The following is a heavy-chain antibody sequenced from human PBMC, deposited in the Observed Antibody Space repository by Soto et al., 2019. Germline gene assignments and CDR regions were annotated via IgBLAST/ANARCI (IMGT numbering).Heavy chain of an antibody. CDR3: ARSIRGPRRFNGMDV. CDR1: GGSISSYY. Sequence: TLSLTCTVSGGSISSYYWSWIRQPPGKGLEWLALIERDDDDKYYSTSLKTRLTISKDTRKNQVVLTMANMEPADTATYYCARSIRGPRRFNGMDVWGQGTTVTVS. D-gene: IGHD1-20*01. CDR2: IERDDDDK. V-gene: IGHV2-70*13. J-gene: IGHJ6*02.